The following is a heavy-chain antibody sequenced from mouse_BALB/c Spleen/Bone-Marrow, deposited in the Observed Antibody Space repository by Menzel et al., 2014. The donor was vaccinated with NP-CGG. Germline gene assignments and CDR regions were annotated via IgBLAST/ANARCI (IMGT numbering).Heavy chain of an antibody. J-gene: IGHJ3*01. CDR2: IWSGGST. D-gene: IGHD1-2*01. CDR1: GFSLTSYG. CDR3: ARNMGSYYGYLAY. Sequence: QVQLKDSGPGLVQPSQSLSITCTVSGFSLTSYGVHWVRQSPGKGLEWLGVIWSGGSTDYNAAFIPRLSISKDNSKSQVFFKMNSLQADDTAIYYCARNMGSYYGYLAYWGQGTLVTVSA. V-gene: IGHV2-4-1*01.